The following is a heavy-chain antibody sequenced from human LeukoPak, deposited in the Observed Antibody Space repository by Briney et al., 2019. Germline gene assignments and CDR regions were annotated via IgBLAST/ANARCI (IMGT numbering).Heavy chain of an antibody. D-gene: IGHD5-12*01. J-gene: IGHJ4*02. CDR1: GGTFSSYA. V-gene: IGHV1-69*13. CDR2: IITFFATA. Sequence: ASVEVSCKASGGTFSSYAISWVRQAPGQGLEGMGGIITFFATANYAQKFQGRVTITADGSMCTAYLELRSLRSEVTAVYCCASAYSGYVYPEVSDYWGQGTLVSVSS. CDR3: ASAYSGYVYPEVSDY.